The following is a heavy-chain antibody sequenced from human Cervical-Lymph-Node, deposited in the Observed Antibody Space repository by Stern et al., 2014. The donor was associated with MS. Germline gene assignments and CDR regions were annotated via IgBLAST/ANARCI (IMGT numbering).Heavy chain of an antibody. CDR2: MNPNSGNT. CDR3: ARDFPADYYYGMDV. J-gene: IGHJ6*02. V-gene: IGHV1-8*01. CDR1: GYTFTSYD. Sequence: VQLVESGAEVKKPGASVKVSCKASGYTFTSYDINWVRQATGQGLEWMGWMNPNSGNTGYAQKFQGRVTITRNTSVSTAYMELSSLRSEDTAVYYCARDFPADYYYGMDVWGQGTTVTVSS.